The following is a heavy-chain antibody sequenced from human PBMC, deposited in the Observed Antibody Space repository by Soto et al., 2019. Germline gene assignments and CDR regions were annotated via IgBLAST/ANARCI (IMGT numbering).Heavy chain of an antibody. CDR1: GFTFSNNW. CDR2: ISSDGRSR. V-gene: IGHV3-74*03. J-gene: IGHJ3*02. Sequence: GGSLRLSCAASGFTFSNNWMHWVRQVPGKGLVWVSLISSDGRSRTYADSVKGRFTISRGNARNTLYLQMTSLRAEDTAVYYCARADSTGYYYVKAFDIWGQGTMVTVSS. D-gene: IGHD3-22*01. CDR3: ARADSTGYYYVKAFDI.